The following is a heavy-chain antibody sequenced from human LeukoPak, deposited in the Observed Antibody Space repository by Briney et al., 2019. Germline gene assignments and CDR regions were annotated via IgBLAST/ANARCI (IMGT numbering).Heavy chain of an antibody. V-gene: IGHV4-59*01. CDR3: ARTLGDDILTGYYLYYYYYMDV. J-gene: IGHJ6*03. CDR1: GGSISSYY. CDR2: IYYSGST. D-gene: IGHD3-9*01. Sequence: SETLSLTCTVPGGSISSYYWSWIRQPPGKGLEWIGYIYYSGSTNYNPSLKSRVTISVDTSKNQFSLKLSSVTAADTAVYYCARTLGDDILTGYYLYYYYYMDVWGKGTTVTISS.